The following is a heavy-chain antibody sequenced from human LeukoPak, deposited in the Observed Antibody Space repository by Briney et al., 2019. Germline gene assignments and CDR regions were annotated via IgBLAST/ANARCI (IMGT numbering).Heavy chain of an antibody. V-gene: IGHV4-39*01. J-gene: IGHJ4*02. D-gene: IGHD2-15*01. Sequence: SETLSLTCTVSGGSISSNNYYWGWIRQPPGKGLEWIGSIYYSGSTYNNPSLKSRVTISVDTTKNQFSLKLTSVTAADTAVYYCARGTTAQVVVVAATFPLDYWGQGTLVTVSS. CDR3: ARGTTAQVVVVAATFPLDY. CDR1: GGSISSNNYY. CDR2: IYYSGST.